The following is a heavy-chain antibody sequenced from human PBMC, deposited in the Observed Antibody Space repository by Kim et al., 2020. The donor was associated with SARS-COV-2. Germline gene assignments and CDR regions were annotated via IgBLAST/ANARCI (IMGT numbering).Heavy chain of an antibody. V-gene: IGHV3-30*18. Sequence: GGSLRLSCAASGFTFSSYGMHWVRQAPGKGLEWVAVISYDGSNKYYADSVKGRFTISRDNSKNTLYLQMNSLRAEDTAVYYCAKARYNWNDLGDAFDIWG. CDR1: GFTFSSYG. D-gene: IGHD1-20*01. CDR3: AKARYNWNDLGDAFDI. J-gene: IGHJ3*02. CDR2: ISYDGSNK.